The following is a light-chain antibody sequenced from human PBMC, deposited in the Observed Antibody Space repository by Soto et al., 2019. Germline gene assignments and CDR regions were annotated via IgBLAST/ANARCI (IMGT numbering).Light chain of an antibody. J-gene: IGKJ5*01. CDR3: QQRSSAIT. CDR1: QSVSSH. V-gene: IGKV3-11*01. Sequence: EIVLTQSPATLSLSPGERATLSCRASQSVSSHLAWFQQRPGQAPRLLIYDASNRATGIPARFSGRGSGTHFTLTISSLEPEDFAVYYCQQRSSAITFGQGTRLEIK. CDR2: DAS.